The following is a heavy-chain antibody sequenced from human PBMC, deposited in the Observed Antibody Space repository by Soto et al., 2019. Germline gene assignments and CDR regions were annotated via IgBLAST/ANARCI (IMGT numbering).Heavy chain of an antibody. J-gene: IGHJ3*02. CDR2: IIPIFGTA. D-gene: IGHD1-26*01. CDR3: ARGEVGATEGAFDI. CDR1: GGTFSSYA. Sequence: QVQLVQSGAEVKKPGSSVKVSCKASGGTFSSYAISWVRQAPGPGLEWMGGIIPIFGTANYAQKFQGRVTITADESTSTAYMERSSLRSEDTAVYYCARGEVGATEGAFDIWGQGTMVTVSS. V-gene: IGHV1-69*01.